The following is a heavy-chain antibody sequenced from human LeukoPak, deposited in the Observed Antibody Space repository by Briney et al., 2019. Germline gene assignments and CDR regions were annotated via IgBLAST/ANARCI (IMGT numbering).Heavy chain of an antibody. V-gene: IGHV4-31*03. Sequence: PSESLSLTCTVSGGSISSGGYYWSWIRQHPGKGLEWIGYIYYSGSTNYNPSLKSRVTISIDKSKNQFSLKLNSVTAADTAVYYCARAGQGYCSSASCFLSLDYWGQGTLVTVSS. D-gene: IGHD2-2*01. J-gene: IGHJ4*02. CDR3: ARAGQGYCSSASCFLSLDY. CDR2: IYYSGST. CDR1: GGSISSGGYY.